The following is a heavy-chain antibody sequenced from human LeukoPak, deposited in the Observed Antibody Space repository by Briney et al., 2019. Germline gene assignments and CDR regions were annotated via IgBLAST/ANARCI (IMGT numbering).Heavy chain of an antibody. CDR1: GYSFTNYW. CDR3: ARLDSYGYGYVDY. D-gene: IGHD5-18*01. V-gene: IGHV5-51*01. Sequence: GESLKISCEGSGYSFTNYWIGWVRQMPGKGLEWMGIIYPGDSDTRYSPSLQGQVTISADKSSSTAYLQWSSLRASDTAMYYCARLDSYGYGYVDYWGQGTLVTVSS. CDR2: IYPGDSDT. J-gene: IGHJ4*02.